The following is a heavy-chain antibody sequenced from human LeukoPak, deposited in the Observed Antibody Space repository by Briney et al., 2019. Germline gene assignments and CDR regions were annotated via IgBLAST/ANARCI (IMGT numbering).Heavy chain of an antibody. Sequence: GGSLRLSCTGSGFTFGDYAMSWFRQAPGKGLEWVGFTRSKGYGGTTEYAASVKGRFTISRDDSKSIAYLQMNSLKTEDTAVYYCTRASKHYYGSGSYSYWGQGTLVTVSS. CDR3: TRASKHYYGSGSYSY. CDR1: GFTFGDYA. J-gene: IGHJ4*02. CDR2: TRSKGYGGTT. D-gene: IGHD3-10*01. V-gene: IGHV3-49*03.